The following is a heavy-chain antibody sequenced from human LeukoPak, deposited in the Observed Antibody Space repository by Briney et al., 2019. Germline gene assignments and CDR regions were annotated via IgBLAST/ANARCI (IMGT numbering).Heavy chain of an antibody. CDR1: GFTFSSYG. CDR2: ISGSGGST. Sequence: GGSLRLSCAASGFTFSSYGMSWVRQAPGKGLEWVSAISGSGGSTYYADPVKGRFTISRDNSKNTLYLQMNSLRAEDTAVYYCAKARSSWYYFDYWGQGTLVTVSS. D-gene: IGHD6-13*01. V-gene: IGHV3-23*01. J-gene: IGHJ4*02. CDR3: AKARSSWYYFDY.